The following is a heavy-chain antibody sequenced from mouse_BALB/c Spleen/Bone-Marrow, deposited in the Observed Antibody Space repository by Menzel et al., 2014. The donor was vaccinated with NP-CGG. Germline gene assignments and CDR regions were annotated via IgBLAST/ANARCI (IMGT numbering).Heavy chain of an antibody. V-gene: IGHV1S81*02. J-gene: IGHJ3*01. D-gene: IGHD2-14*01. Sequence: VQLQQSGAELVEPGASVKLSCKASGYTFTSYWMHWVKQRPGQGLEWIGEINPSNGRTNYNEKFKSKATLTVDKSSSTAYMQLSSLTSEDSAVYYCARGGRYDERTWFAYWGQGTLVTVSA. CDR2: INPSNGRT. CDR3: ARGGRYDERTWFAY. CDR1: GYTFTSYW.